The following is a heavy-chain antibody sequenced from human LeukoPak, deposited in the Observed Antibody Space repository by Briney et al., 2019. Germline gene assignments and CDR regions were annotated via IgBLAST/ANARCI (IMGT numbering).Heavy chain of an antibody. CDR1: GFTFSNAW. D-gene: IGHD2-15*01. V-gene: IGHV3-15*01. CDR2: IKSNTDGGTT. J-gene: IGHJ6*02. Sequence: GGSLRLSCAASGFTFSNAWMSWVRQAPGKGLEWVGRIKSNTDGGTTDYAAPVKDRFTISRDDSKNTLCLQMNSLRTEDTAVYYCASGLGFCSGSDCTNLVKDYYYGMNVWGQGTTVTVSS. CDR3: ASGLGFCSGSDCTNLVKDYYYGMNV.